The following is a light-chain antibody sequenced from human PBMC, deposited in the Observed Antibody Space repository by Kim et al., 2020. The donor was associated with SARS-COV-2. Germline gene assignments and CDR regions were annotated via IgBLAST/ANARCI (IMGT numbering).Light chain of an antibody. CDR2: GAS. V-gene: IGKV3-20*01. Sequence: SPGQSATLSCRASQTIISTYLAWYQQKPGQTPSLLIYGASNRATGIPDRFSGSGSGTDFTLTISRLEPEDFAVYYCQHYGSSPRTFGQGTKVDIK. CDR1: QTIISTY. CDR3: QHYGSSPRT. J-gene: IGKJ1*01.